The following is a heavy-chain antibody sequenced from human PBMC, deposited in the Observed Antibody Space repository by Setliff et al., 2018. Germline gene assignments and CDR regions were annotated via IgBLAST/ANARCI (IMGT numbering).Heavy chain of an antibody. D-gene: IGHD6-19*01. CDR2: IYPGDSDT. CDR3: ATTVKDNSGWYDAFDI. V-gene: IGHV5-51*01. J-gene: IGHJ3*02. CDR1: GYSFTSYW. Sequence: PGESLKISCKGSGYSFTSYWIGWVRQMPGKGLEWMGIIYPGDSDTRYSPSFQGQVTISADKSISTAYLQWSSLKASDTAMYYCATTVKDNSGWYDAFDIWGQGTMVTVSS.